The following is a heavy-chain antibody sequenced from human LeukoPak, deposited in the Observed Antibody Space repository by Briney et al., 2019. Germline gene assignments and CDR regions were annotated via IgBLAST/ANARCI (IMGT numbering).Heavy chain of an antibody. D-gene: IGHD2-15*01. J-gene: IGHJ4*02. CDR3: ARGYCSGGSCYHFES. V-gene: IGHV1-2*02. CDR2: VNSNSGGT. Sequence: ASVKVSCKASEYTFSDYYMHWVRQAPGQGLEWMGWVNSNSGGTHYAQKFGGRVTMTRDTSISTAYMELSRLKSDDTAVYYCARGYCSGGSCYHFESWGQGTLVTVSS. CDR1: EYTFSDYY.